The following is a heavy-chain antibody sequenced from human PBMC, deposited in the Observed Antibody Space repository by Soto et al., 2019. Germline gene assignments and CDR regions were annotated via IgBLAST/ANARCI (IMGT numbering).Heavy chain of an antibody. D-gene: IGHD1-1*01. V-gene: IGHV4-59*08. Sequence: QVQLQESGPGLVKPSETLSLTCTVSGGSISSYYWSWIRQPPGKGLEWIGHIYYSGSTNYNPSLKSRVAISVDTSKNQFSLKLSSVTAADPAVYYCARRYGTTFDYWGQGTLVTVSS. CDR3: ARRYGTTFDY. J-gene: IGHJ4*02. CDR2: IYYSGST. CDR1: GGSISSYY.